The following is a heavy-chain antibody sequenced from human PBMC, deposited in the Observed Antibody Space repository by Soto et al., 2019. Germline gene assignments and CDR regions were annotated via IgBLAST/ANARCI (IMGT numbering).Heavy chain of an antibody. D-gene: IGHD3-16*02. CDR3: AKTTNGRITCGGVIVLGLDY. CDR2: ISYDGGRE. CDR1: GFTFSSYA. Sequence: QVQLVESGGGVVQPGRSLRLSCAASGFTFSSYAMHWVRQTPGKGLEWVAVISYDGGREYYADSVKGRFTISRDNSKNTLYLQMNSLRAEDTAVYYCAKTTNGRITCGGVIVLGLDYWGQGTLATVSS. V-gene: IGHV3-30*18. J-gene: IGHJ4*02.